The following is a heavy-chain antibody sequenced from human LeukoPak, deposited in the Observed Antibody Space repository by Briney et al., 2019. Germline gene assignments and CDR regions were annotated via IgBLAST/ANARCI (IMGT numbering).Heavy chain of an antibody. CDR3: ARSLPAALYYFDY. D-gene: IGHD2-2*01. CDR1: GFTFSSYS. Sequence: GGSLRLSCAASGFTFSSYSKNWVRQAPGKGLEWVSSISSSSSYIYYADSVKGRFTISRDNAKNSLYLQMNSLRAEDTAVYYCARSLPAALYYFDYWGQGTLVTVSS. CDR2: ISSSSSYI. V-gene: IGHV3-21*01. J-gene: IGHJ4*02.